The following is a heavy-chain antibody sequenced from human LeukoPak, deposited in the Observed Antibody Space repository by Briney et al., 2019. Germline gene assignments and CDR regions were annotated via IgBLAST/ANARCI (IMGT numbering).Heavy chain of an antibody. CDR1: GFTFSSYG. J-gene: IGHJ6*02. D-gene: IGHD3-10*01. CDR3: AKDGPHYYGSGSYYNFYYGMDV. CDR2: ISYDGSNK. V-gene: IGHV3-30*18. Sequence: PGGSLRLSCAASGFTFSSYGMHWVRQAPGKGLEWVAVISYDGSNKYYADSVQGRVTISRDNSKNTVHLQMNSLRAEDTAVYYCAKDGPHYYGSGSYYNFYYGMDVWGQGTTVTVSS.